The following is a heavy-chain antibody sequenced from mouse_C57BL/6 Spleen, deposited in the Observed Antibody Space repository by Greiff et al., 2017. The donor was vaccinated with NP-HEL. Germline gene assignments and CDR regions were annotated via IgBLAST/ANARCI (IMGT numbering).Heavy chain of an antibody. CDR3: ARALLRSYWDY. Sequence: EVQLVESEGGLVQPGSSMKLSCTASGFTFSDYYMAWVRQVPEKGLEWVANINYDGSSTYYLDSLKSRFIISIDNAKNILYLQLSSLKSEDTATYYCARALLRSYWDYWGQGTTLTVSS. J-gene: IGHJ2*01. D-gene: IGHD1-1*01. CDR2: INYDGSST. CDR1: GFTFSDYY. V-gene: IGHV5-16*01.